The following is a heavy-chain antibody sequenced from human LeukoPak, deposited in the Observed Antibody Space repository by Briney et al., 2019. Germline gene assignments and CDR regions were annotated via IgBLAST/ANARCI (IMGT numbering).Heavy chain of an antibody. CDR3: VRDYLHLIRGIITTYYFDY. D-gene: IGHD3-10*01. CDR1: RGSINSGDYY. Sequence: PSETLSLTCTVSRGSINSGDYYWSWVRQPPGKGLESIGYIYHTGSTYFNPSLKGRVSISVDTSKNQFSLKLTSVTAADTAVYYCVRDYLHLIRGIITTYYFDYWGQGTLVTVSS. CDR2: IYHTGST. V-gene: IGHV4-30-4*01. J-gene: IGHJ4*02.